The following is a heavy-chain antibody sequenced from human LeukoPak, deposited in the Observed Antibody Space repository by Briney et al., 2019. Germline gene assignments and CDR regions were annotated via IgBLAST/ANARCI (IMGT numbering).Heavy chain of an antibody. Sequence: PSETLSLTCTVSGGSISSSSYYWGWIRQPPGKGLEWIGSIYYSGSTYYNPSLKSRVTISVGTSKNQFSLNLNSVTAADTAVYYCARGGAARLHFQNWGQGTLVTVSS. V-gene: IGHV4-39*07. D-gene: IGHD6-6*01. CDR1: GGSISSSSYY. CDR3: ARGGAARLHFQN. J-gene: IGHJ1*01. CDR2: IYYSGST.